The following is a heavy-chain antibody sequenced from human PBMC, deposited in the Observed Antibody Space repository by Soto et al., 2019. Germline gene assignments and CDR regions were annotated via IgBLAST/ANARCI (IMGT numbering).Heavy chain of an antibody. V-gene: IGHV3-15*01. CDR3: ATSEWNDAFDI. D-gene: IGHD3-3*01. Sequence: EVQLVESGGGLVQPGGSLRLSCAASGFTFSNVWMTWIRQAPGKGLEWVGRIKRKTDGETTDYGAPVKGRFTVSRDESKNTLYHQMNSLKTEDTGLYYCATSEWNDAFDIWGHGTMVTVSS. CDR1: GFTFSNVW. J-gene: IGHJ3*02. CDR2: IKRKTDGETT.